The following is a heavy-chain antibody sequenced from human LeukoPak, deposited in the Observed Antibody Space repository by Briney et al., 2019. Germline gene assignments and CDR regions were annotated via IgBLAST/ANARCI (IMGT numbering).Heavy chain of an antibody. CDR3: ARTSSWYGTYDYYYYMDV. V-gene: IGHV1-8*03. J-gene: IGHJ6*03. CDR1: GYTFTSYD. Sequence: GASVKVSCKASGYTFTSYDINRVRQATGQGLEWMGWMNPNSGNTGYAQKFQGRVTITRNTSISTAYMELSSLRSEDTAVYYCARTSSWYGTYDYYYYMDVWGKGTTVTVSS. CDR2: MNPNSGNT. D-gene: IGHD6-13*01.